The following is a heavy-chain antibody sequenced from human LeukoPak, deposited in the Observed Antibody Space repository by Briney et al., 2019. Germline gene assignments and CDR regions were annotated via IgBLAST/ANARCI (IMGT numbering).Heavy chain of an antibody. Sequence: GESLKTSCKGSGYIFTNYWSAWVRQMPGKGLEWMGIINPVNSDTTYSPSFRGQVTLSVDKSVETAYLQWSSLEASDTATYYCARHDLPVGCTSSSCPYGSWFDPWGRGTQVTVSP. D-gene: IGHD2-2*01. CDR3: ARHDLPVGCTSSSCPYGSWFDP. CDR1: GYIFTNYW. V-gene: IGHV5-51*01. J-gene: IGHJ5*02. CDR2: INPVNSDT.